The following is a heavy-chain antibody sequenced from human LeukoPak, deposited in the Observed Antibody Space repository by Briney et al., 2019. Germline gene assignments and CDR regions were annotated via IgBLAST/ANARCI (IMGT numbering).Heavy chain of an antibody. CDR3: ARGLPYGSGRSAVFDP. Sequence: ASVKVSCKASGYTFTGYYMHWVRQAPGQGLEWMGWINPNTGGTKYAQKFQGRVTMTRDASISTVYMELSSLRSEDTAVYYCARGLPYGSGRSAVFDPWGQGTLVTVSS. D-gene: IGHD3-10*01. CDR1: GYTFTGYY. CDR2: INPNTGGT. V-gene: IGHV1-2*02. J-gene: IGHJ5*02.